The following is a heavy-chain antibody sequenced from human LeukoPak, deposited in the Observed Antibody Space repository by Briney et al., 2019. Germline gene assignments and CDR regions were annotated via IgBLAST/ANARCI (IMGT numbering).Heavy chain of an antibody. CDR1: GGSISSYY. J-gene: IGHJ6*03. CDR2: IYYSGST. Sequence: LETLSLTCTVSGGSISSYYWSWIRQPPGKGLEWIGYIYYSGSTNYNPSLKSRVTISVDTSKNQFSLKLSSVTAADTAVYYCASSGHTSWVGFYYYYMDVWGKGTTVTVSS. D-gene: IGHD5-12*01. V-gene: IGHV4-59*01. CDR3: ASSGHTSWVGFYYYYMDV.